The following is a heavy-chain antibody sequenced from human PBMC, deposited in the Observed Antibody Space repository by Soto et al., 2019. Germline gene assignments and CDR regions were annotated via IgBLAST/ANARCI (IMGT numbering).Heavy chain of an antibody. CDR1: GFTFSTYG. J-gene: IGHJ6*02. D-gene: IGHD3-10*01. CDR3: XGDLDLPPYFFYYGLDV. CDR2: IGDSDRYT. Sequence: PGGSLRLSCSASGFTFSTYGFSWVRQAPGKGLDWVSGIGDSDRYTYYADSVKGRFTISRDDSKNMLYLQMHSLRAEDTAVYYCXGDLDLPPYFFYYGLDVWGQGTTVTVSS. V-gene: IGHV3-23*01.